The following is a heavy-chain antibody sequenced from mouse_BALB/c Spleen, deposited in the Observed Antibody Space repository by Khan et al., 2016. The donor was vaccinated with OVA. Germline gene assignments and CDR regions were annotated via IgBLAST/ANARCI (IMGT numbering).Heavy chain of an antibody. J-gene: IGHJ4*01. CDR2: INPKNGVT. V-gene: IGHV1-18*01. CDR3: ANDAGRY. D-gene: IGHD2-12*01. CDR1: GYTFTEYT. Sequence: VQLQQSGPELVKPGASVKISCKTSGYTFTEYTLHWVKRSHGKSLEWIGVINPKNGVTTYNQKFKGKATLTVDKSSSTAYMQFRSLTSEDSAVYYCANDAGRYWGQGTSVTVSS.